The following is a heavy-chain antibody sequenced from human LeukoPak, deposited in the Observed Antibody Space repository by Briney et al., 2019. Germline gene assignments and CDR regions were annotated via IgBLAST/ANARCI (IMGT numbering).Heavy chain of an antibody. Sequence: ASVKVSCKASGYTFTSYYMHWVRQAPGQGLEWMGIINPSGGSTSYAQKFQGRVTMTRDTSTSTVYMELSSLRSEDTAVYYCARDYYDSSGYYRPRGYYFDYWGQGTLSPSPQ. D-gene: IGHD3-22*01. J-gene: IGHJ4*02. CDR1: GYTFTSYY. CDR3: ARDYYDSSGYYRPRGYYFDY. CDR2: INPSGGST. V-gene: IGHV1-46*01.